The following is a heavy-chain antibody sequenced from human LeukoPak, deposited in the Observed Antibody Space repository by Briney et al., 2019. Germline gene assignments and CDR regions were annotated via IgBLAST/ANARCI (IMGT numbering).Heavy chain of an antibody. D-gene: IGHD2-15*01. CDR2: IKSKTDRGTT. Sequence: GGSLRLSCAASGFTFSNAWMSWVRQAPGKGLEWVGRIKSKTDRGTTDYAAPVKGRFTISRDDSKNTLYLQMNSLKTEDTAVYYRTTGRLYCSGGTCFYWGQGTLVTVSS. CDR3: TTGRLYCSGGTCFY. V-gene: IGHV3-15*01. CDR1: GFTFSNAW. J-gene: IGHJ4*02.